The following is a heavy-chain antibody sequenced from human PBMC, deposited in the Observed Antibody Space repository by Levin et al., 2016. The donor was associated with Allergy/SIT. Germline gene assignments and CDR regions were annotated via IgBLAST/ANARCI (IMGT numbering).Heavy chain of an antibody. CDR1: GYTFSASY. CDR2: MNPDSGNK. D-gene: IGHD2-2*01. CDR3: ARPGVVPAAPYAFDI. J-gene: IGHJ3*02. Sequence: ASVKVSCKASGYTFSASYLHWVRQAPGQGLEWMGWMNPDSGNKEAAQKFQGRVTMTRDTSISTAYMELSSLRSEDTAVYYCARPGVVPAAPYAFDIWGQGTMVTVSS. V-gene: IGHV1-8*02.